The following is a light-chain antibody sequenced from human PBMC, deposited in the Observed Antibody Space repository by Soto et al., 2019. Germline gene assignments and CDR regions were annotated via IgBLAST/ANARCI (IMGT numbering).Light chain of an antibody. CDR1: ERISHS. CDR2: DAS. V-gene: IGKV3-11*01. J-gene: IGKJ5*01. CDR3: QLSQQRSSWPPIA. Sequence: DIVLTQSPATLSLSPGNRVTLSCRANERISHSLAWYQQKPGQAPRILIYDASFRATGIPERLSGSGSGTDFTLSISSLEPEDFAVYYCQLSQQRSSWPPIAFGQGTRLEIK.